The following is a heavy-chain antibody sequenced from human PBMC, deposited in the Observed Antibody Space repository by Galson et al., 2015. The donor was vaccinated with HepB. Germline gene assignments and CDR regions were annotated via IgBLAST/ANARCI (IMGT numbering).Heavy chain of an antibody. CDR1: GASITTYH. CDR2: TYNTGTI. Sequence: ETLSLTCTVSGASITTYHWSWIRQTPGKGLEWIGHTYNTGTINHNPSLTSRVTISVDTSRNQFSLRLSSVTAADTAVYYCATYLAGGGGRSYWGQGTLVTVSS. V-gene: IGHV4-59*08. CDR3: ATYLAGGGGRSY. J-gene: IGHJ4*02. D-gene: IGHD2-15*01.